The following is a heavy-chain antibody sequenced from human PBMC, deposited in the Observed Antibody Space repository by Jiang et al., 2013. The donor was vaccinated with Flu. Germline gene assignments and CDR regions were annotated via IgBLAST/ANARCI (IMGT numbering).Heavy chain of an antibody. CDR2: IIPMFGTT. Sequence: ISWVRQAPGHGLEWMGGIIPMFGTTNYAQKFQGRLTITADGPTNTIYMELSSLRFEDTAVYYCARDSSSEAYPLLLYYFDLWGRGTLVTVSS. CDR3: ARDSSSEAYPLLLYYFDL. V-gene: IGHV1-69*01. J-gene: IGHJ2*01. D-gene: IGHD2/OR15-2a*01.